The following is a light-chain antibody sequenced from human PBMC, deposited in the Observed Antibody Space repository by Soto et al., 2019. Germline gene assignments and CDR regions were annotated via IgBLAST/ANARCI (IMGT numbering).Light chain of an antibody. V-gene: IGKV1-5*03. J-gene: IGKJ1*01. Sequence: DIHMTQSPSTLSASVGDRFTITCRDSQNISSWLAWYPQTPGKAPKLLIYEASCLDKGVLALFDSSGAGSACTRPISSLQADDVVTYCCQQYNVSSWTFGQGTKVDIK. CDR2: EAS. CDR1: QNISSW. CDR3: QQYNVSSWT.